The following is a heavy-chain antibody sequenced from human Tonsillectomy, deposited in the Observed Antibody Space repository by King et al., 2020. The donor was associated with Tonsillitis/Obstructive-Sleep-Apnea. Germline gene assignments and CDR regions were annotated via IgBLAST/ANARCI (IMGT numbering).Heavy chain of an antibody. Sequence: VQLQQWGAGLLKPSETLSLTCAVYGGSFSGYYWSWIRQPPGKGLEWSGEINHSGSTNYNPSLKSRVTRSVDTSKNQVSLKLSSVTAADTAVYYCARGRSTSAGYYYYMDVWGKGTTVTVSS. V-gene: IGHV4-34*01. J-gene: IGHJ6*03. CDR1: GGSFSGYY. D-gene: IGHD2-2*01. CDR2: INHSGST. CDR3: ARGRSTSAGYYYYMDV.